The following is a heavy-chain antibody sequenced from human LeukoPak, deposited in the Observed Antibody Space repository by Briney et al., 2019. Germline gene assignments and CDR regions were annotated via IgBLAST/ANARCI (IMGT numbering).Heavy chain of an antibody. Sequence: PGGSLRLSCAASGFTFSSYSMNWVRQAPGKGLDWVSSISSSSSYIYYADSVKGRFTISRDNAKNSLYLQMNSLRAEDTAVYYCARLSRAAAGRWGQGTLVTVSS. CDR3: ARLSRAAAGR. CDR2: ISSSSSYI. D-gene: IGHD6-13*01. CDR1: GFTFSSYS. J-gene: IGHJ4*02. V-gene: IGHV3-21*01.